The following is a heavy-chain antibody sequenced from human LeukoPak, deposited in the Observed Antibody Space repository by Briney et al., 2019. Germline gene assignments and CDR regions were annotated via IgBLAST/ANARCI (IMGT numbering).Heavy chain of an antibody. CDR1: GGSISSDY. Sequence: KPSETLSLTCTVSGGSISSDYWSWIRQPPGKGLEWIGYIHYSGITNYNPSLKSRVTISVDTSKNQFSLKLSSVTAADTAVYYCATPLESDYYYYMDVWGKGTTVTISS. CDR3: ATPLESDYYYYMDV. J-gene: IGHJ6*03. V-gene: IGHV4-59*12. CDR2: IHYSGIT.